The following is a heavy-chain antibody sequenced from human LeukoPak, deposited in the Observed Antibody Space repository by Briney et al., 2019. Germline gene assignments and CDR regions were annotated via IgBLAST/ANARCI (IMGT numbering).Heavy chain of an antibody. D-gene: IGHD3-22*01. V-gene: IGHV3-9*01. Sequence: GGSLRLSCAASGFTFDDYAMHWVRQAPGKGLEWGSGISWNSGSIGYADSVKGRFTISRDNAKNSLYLQMNSLRAEDTALYCCAKDIMGYYDSSGYLDYWGQGTLVTVSS. CDR2: ISWNSGSI. CDR3: AKDIMGYYDSSGYLDY. CDR1: GFTFDDYA. J-gene: IGHJ4*02.